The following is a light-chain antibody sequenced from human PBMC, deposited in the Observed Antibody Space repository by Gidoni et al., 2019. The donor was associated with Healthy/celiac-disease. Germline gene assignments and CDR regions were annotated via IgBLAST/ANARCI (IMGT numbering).Light chain of an antibody. Sequence: DIQLPQSPSTLSASVGDRVTITCRASQSISSWLAWYQQKPGKAPKLLIYDASSWESGVPSRFSGSGSGTEFTLTISSLQPDDFATYYCQQYNSYSITLGQGTRLEIK. V-gene: IGKV1-5*01. CDR1: QSISSW. J-gene: IGKJ5*01. CDR3: QQYNSYSIT. CDR2: DAS.